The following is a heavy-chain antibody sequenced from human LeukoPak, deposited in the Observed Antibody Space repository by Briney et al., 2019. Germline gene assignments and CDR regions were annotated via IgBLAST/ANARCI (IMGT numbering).Heavy chain of an antibody. D-gene: IGHD6-19*01. Sequence: PGGPLRLSCAASGFTFSSYGMHWVRQAPGKGLEWVAVISYDGSNKYYADSVKGRFTISRDNSKNTLYLQMNSLRAEDTAVYYCAKVGSGWYGRDYYYYMDVWGKGTTVTISS. CDR3: AKVGSGWYGRDYYYYMDV. V-gene: IGHV3-30*18. CDR2: ISYDGSNK. CDR1: GFTFSSYG. J-gene: IGHJ6*03.